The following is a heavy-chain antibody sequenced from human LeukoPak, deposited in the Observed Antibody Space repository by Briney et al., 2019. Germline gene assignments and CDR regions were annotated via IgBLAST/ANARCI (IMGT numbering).Heavy chain of an antibody. Sequence: ASVKVSCKASGYTFTSYYMHWVRQAPGQGLEWMGWINPNSGGTNYAQKFQGWVTMTRDTSISTAYMELSRLRSDDTAVYYCARVRAAAAGTWYYFDYWGQGTLVAVSS. J-gene: IGHJ4*02. V-gene: IGHV1-2*04. CDR1: GYTFTSYY. D-gene: IGHD6-13*01. CDR3: ARVRAAAAGTWYYFDY. CDR2: INPNSGGT.